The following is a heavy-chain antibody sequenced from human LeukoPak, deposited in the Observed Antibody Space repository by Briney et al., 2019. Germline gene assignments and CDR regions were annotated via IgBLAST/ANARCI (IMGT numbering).Heavy chain of an antibody. CDR2: IGASNAIT. CDR1: GSTVAPYG. V-gene: IGHV1-18*04. Sequence: VLVRASCSAAGSTVAPYGVSSVRRAPRHRLGWWGWIGASNAITESAKTLQGRVTMTRDTSADTAYMQLRSLRSDDTALYYGARPQDWDCGGVCDAFDIWGQGTMVTVSS. CDR3: ARPQDWDCGGVCDAFDI. D-gene: IGHD2-21*01. J-gene: IGHJ3*02.